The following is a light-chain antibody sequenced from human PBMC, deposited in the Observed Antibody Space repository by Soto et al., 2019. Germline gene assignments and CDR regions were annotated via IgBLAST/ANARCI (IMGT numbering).Light chain of an antibody. V-gene: IGKV1-5*01. Sequence: DIHLTQSPSTLSASVGDRVTITCRASQRITNRLAWYQQKPGKAPKVLIYDASYLESGVPSRFSGSGSGTDFILTISSLQPDDFATYYCQHYGGMWTFGQGTKVEIK. J-gene: IGKJ1*01. CDR2: DAS. CDR1: QRITNR. CDR3: QHYGGMWT.